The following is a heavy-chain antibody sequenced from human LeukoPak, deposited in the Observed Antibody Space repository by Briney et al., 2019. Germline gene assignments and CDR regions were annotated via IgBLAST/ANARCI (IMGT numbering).Heavy chain of an antibody. V-gene: IGHV3-49*04. J-gene: IGHJ3*02. CDR3: TRVGATDAFDI. Sequence: GGSLRLSCTASGFTFGDYAMSWVRQAPGKGLEWVGFIRSKAYGGTTEYAASVKGRFTISRDDSKSIAYLQMNSLKTEDTAVYYYTRVGATDAFDIWGQGTMVTVSS. CDR1: GFTFGDYA. D-gene: IGHD1-26*01. CDR2: IRSKAYGGTT.